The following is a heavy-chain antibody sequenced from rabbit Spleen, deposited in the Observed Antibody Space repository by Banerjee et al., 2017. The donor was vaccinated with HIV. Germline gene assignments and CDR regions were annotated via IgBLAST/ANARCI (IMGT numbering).Heavy chain of an antibody. D-gene: IGHD7-1*01. Sequence: EESGGGLVQPEGSLTLTCKASGFDFSSYGMSWVRQAPGKGLEWIGYIDPVFGSTYYANWVNGRFTISSHNAQNTLYLQLSSLTAADTATYFCVRDQAGYAGYGPYYFDLWGPGTLVTVS. CDR3: VRDQAGYAGYGPYYFDL. CDR1: GFDFSSYG. J-gene: IGHJ4*01. CDR2: IDPVFGST. V-gene: IGHV1S47*01.